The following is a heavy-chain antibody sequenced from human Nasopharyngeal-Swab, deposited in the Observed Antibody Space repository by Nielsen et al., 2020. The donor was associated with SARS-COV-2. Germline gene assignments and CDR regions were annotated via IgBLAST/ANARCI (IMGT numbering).Heavy chain of an antibody. CDR1: GFTFSSYS. J-gene: IGHJ6*03. CDR2: ISSSSSYI. V-gene: IGHV3-21*01. Sequence: GEFLKISCAASGFTFSSYSMNWVRQAPGKGLEWVSSISSSSSYIYYADSVKGRFTISRDNAKNSLYLQMNSLRAEDTAVYYCARLAPPYSSSWRATPNYYYYYMDVWGKGTTVTVSS. CDR3: ARLAPPYSSSWRATPNYYYYYMDV. D-gene: IGHD6-13*01.